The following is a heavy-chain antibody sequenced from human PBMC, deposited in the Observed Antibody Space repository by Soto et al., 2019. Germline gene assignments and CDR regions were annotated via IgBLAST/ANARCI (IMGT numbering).Heavy chain of an antibody. CDR3: ARSSGRRQVGRYDYGRDV. CDR2: SSSSGAYI. V-gene: IGHV3-11*06. Sequence: QVQLVESGGGLVEPGGSLRLSCTGSGFALTDYYMTWIRQAPGKGLEWVSYSSSSGAYINYADSVKGRFTISRDNAYNSLYLQIDSLRAEDTAVYFCARSSGRRQVGRYDYGRDVWGQGTTVTVSS. D-gene: IGHD1-1*01. J-gene: IGHJ6*02. CDR1: GFALTDYY.